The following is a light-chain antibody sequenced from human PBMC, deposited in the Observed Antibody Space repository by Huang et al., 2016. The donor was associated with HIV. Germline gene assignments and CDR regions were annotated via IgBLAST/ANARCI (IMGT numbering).Light chain of an antibody. CDR2: AAS. CDR3: QQTYNNPRT. Sequence: DIQMTQSPSSLSASVGDRVSITCRASQSVANYLNWYQQKPGKAPNLLIFAASNLQSVVPSRFSCSGSGTDFTLTINSLQPEDFATYYCQQTYNNPRTFGQGTKLEIK. CDR1: QSVANY. J-gene: IGKJ2*01. V-gene: IGKV1-39*01.